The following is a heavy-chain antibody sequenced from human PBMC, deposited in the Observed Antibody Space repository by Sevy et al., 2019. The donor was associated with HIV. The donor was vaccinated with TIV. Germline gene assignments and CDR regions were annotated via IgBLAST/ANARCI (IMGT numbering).Heavy chain of an antibody. J-gene: IGHJ4*02. CDR1: GGSITSLY. D-gene: IGHD1-26*01. CDR3: AGENAWGRGYS. V-gene: IGHV4-59*08. CDR2: IYYNGHI. Sequence: SETLSLTCTVSGGSITSLYWKWIRQPPGKGLEWIANIYYNGHINYNPSLKSRVTLSLDTSKNQFSLRLSSGTAADTAMYYCAGENAWGRGYSWGQGTLVTVSS.